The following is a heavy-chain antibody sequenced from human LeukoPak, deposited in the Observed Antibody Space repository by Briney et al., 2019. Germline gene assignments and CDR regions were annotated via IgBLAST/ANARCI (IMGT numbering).Heavy chain of an antibody. CDR1: GGSFSGYY. Sequence: SETPSLTCAVYGGSFSGYYWSWIRQPPGKGLEWIGEINHSGSTNYNPSLKSRVTISVDTSKNQFSLKLSSVTAADTAVYYCARAGYYYGSGSWFDYWGQGTLVTVSS. J-gene: IGHJ4*02. V-gene: IGHV4-34*01. D-gene: IGHD3-10*01. CDR3: ARAGYYYGSGSWFDY. CDR2: INHSGST.